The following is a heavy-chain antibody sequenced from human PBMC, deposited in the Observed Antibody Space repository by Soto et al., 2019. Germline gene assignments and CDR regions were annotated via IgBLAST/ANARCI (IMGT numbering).Heavy chain of an antibody. Sequence: SETLSLSCAVYGGSFSGYYWSWIRQPPGKGLEWIGEINHSGSTNYNPSPKSRVTISVDTSKNQFSLKLSSVTAADTAVYYCARNLYNWNDNWFDPWGQGTLVTVSS. V-gene: IGHV4-34*01. J-gene: IGHJ5*02. D-gene: IGHD1-20*01. CDR3: ARNLYNWNDNWFDP. CDR1: GGSFSGYY. CDR2: INHSGST.